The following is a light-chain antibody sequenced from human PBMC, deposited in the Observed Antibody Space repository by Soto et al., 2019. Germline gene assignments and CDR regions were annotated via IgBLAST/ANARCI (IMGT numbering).Light chain of an antibody. V-gene: IGKV1-5*01. CDR2: GAS. J-gene: IGKJ5*01. CDR1: QSISTW. Sequence: GDRVTITCRASQSISTWLAWYQQKPGKAPKLLIYGASSLASGVPSRFSGSGSGTEFTLTISSLQPDDFATYYCQQYDSFSVTFGQGTRLEIK. CDR3: QQYDSFSVT.